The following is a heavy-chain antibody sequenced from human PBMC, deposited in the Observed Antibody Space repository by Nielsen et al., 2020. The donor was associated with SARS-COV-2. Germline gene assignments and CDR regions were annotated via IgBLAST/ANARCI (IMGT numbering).Heavy chain of an antibody. CDR2: ISGSGGST. J-gene: IGHJ4*02. D-gene: IGHD2-2*01. CDR3: ASLLGYCSSTSCKESDY. Sequence: GESLKISCAASGFTFSSYAMSWVRQAPGKGLEWVSAISGSGGSTYYADSVKGRFTISRDDSTNTLYLQMNSLRAEDAAVYYCASLLGYCSSTSCKESDYWGQGTLVTVSS. V-gene: IGHV3-23*01. CDR1: GFTFSSYA.